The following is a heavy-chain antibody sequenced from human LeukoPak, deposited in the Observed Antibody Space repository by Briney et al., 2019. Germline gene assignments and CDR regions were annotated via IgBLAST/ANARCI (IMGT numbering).Heavy chain of an antibody. Sequence: GGSLRLSCAASGFTFSSYWMSWVRQAPGKGLEWVANIKQVGSEKYYVDSVKGRFTISRDNSKNTLYLQMHSLRAEDTAIHYCAKDLRGGHDSWGQGTLVTVSS. V-gene: IGHV3-7*03. CDR1: GFTFSSYW. CDR3: AKDLRGGHDS. CDR2: IKQVGSEK. D-gene: IGHD5/OR15-5a*01. J-gene: IGHJ5*01.